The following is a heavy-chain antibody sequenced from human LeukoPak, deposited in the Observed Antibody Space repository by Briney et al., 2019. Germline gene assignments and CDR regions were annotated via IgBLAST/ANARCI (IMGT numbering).Heavy chain of an antibody. CDR1: GYTFTGYY. CDR2: INPNSGGT. V-gene: IGHV1-2*02. Sequence: ASVKVSCKASGYTFTGYYMHWVRQAPGQGLEWMEWINPNSGGTNYAQKFQGRVTMTRDTSISTAYMELSRLRSDDTAVYYCARDVAGLYYYDSNGFDPWGQGTLVTVSS. D-gene: IGHD3-22*01. CDR3: ARDVAGLYYYDSNGFDP. J-gene: IGHJ5*02.